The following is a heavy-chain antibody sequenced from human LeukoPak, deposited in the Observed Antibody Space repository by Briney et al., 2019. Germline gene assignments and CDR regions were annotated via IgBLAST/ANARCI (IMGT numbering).Heavy chain of an antibody. CDR2: ISYSGST. CDR1: GGSISTYY. CDR3: SSYGSMNVFDI. D-gene: IGHD3-10*01. J-gene: IGHJ3*02. Sequence: SETLSLTCTVSGGSISTYYWSWIRQPPGKGLEWIGYISYSGSTNYNPSLKSRVTISVDTSKNQFSLKVSSVIAADTAVYYCSSYGSMNVFDIWGQGTMVTVSS. V-gene: IGHV4-59*01.